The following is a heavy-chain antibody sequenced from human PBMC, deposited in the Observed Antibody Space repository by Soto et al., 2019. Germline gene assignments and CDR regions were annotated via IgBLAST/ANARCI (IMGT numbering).Heavy chain of an antibody. CDR1: GGSINNHY. CDR2: IYYTGST. D-gene: IGHD7-27*01. Sequence: QVHLQESGPGLVKPSETLSLTCTVSGGSINNHYWSWIRQPPGKGLEWIGYIYYTGSTNYNPSLKGRATMSVETSKNRVSLNLTSLTAADTAIYYCARANLYSEYWGQGTLVTVSS. J-gene: IGHJ4*02. CDR3: ARANLYSEY. V-gene: IGHV4-59*11.